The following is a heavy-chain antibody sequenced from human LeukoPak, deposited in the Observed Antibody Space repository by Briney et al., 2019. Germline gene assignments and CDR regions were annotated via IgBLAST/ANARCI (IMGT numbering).Heavy chain of an antibody. CDR2: INPNGGIT. Sequence: GASVKVSCKASGYTFSSYYIQWVRQAPGQGLEWMGMINPNGGITTYAQKFQGTITMTRDTSTSTVYMELNSLRSEDTAMYYCARVGRVGRYFDWLMIWGQGTKVTVSS. D-gene: IGHD3-9*01. CDR1: GYTFSSYY. CDR3: ARVGRVGRYFDWLMI. J-gene: IGHJ4*02. V-gene: IGHV1-46*01.